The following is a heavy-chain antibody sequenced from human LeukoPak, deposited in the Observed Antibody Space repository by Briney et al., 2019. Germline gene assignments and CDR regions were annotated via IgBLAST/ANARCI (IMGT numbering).Heavy chain of an antibody. CDR2: ISGSGGST. Sequence: PGGSLRLSCAASGFTFSSYAMSWVRQAPGKGLEWVSAISGSGGSTYYADSVEGRFTISRDNSKNTLYLQMNSLRAEDTAVYYCALTYYYDSSGYYYGDFDYWGQGTLVTVSS. V-gene: IGHV3-23*01. D-gene: IGHD3-22*01. CDR1: GFTFSSYA. J-gene: IGHJ4*02. CDR3: ALTYYYDSSGYYYGDFDY.